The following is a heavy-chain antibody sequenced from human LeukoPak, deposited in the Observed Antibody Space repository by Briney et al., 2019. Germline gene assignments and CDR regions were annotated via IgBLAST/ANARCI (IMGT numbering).Heavy chain of an antibody. CDR2: IYSGGST. CDR3: ARAARYCSSTSCTYFDY. V-gene: IGHV3-66*01. J-gene: IGHJ4*02. CDR1: GFTVSSNY. D-gene: IGHD2-2*01. Sequence: GGSLRLSCAASGFTVSSNYMSWVRQAPGKGLEWVSVIYSGGSTYYADSVKGRFTISRDNSKNTLYLQMNSLRAEDTAVYYCARAARYCSSTSCTYFDYWGQGTLVTVS.